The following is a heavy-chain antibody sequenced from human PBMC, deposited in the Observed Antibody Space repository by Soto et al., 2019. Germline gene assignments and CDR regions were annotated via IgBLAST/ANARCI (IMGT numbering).Heavy chain of an antibody. V-gene: IGHV4-39*01. Sequence: PSETLSLTCAVSGGSISSSYYYWGWLRQTPGKGPEWFGRVFYTGFTSYNPTLESRVSVSVDTSKTQFSLKVSGVSAADTAVDYCATAQKGYNWNYFDHWGQGALVTVSS. CDR1: GGSISSSYYY. D-gene: IGHD1-20*01. J-gene: IGHJ4*02. CDR3: ATAQKGYNWNYFDH. CDR2: VFYTGFT.